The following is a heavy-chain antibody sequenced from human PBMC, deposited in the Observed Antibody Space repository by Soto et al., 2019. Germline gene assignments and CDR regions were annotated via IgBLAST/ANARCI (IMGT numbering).Heavy chain of an antibody. V-gene: IGHV3-7*01. Sequence: EVQLVESGGGLVQPGGSLRLSCAASGFTFSTYWMSWVRQAPGKGLEWVANIKQDGSETYYVDSVKGRFTISRDNAKNSLYLQMNSLRADDTAVYYCARDSGTSDYWGQGTLVTVSS. D-gene: IGHD1-1*01. CDR2: IKQDGSET. CDR1: GFTFSTYW. J-gene: IGHJ4*02. CDR3: ARDSGTSDY.